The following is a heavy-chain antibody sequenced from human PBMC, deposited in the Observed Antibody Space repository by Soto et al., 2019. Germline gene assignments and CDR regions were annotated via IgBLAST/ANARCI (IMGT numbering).Heavy chain of an antibody. D-gene: IGHD5-12*01. CDR1: GFTFSSYA. J-gene: IGHJ6*03. V-gene: IGHV3-30-3*01. Sequence: SGGSLRLSCAASGFTFSSYAMHWVRQAPGKGLEWVAVISYDGSNKYYADSVKGRFTISRDNSKNTLYLQVNSLRADDTAVYYCAKGSGYDYTYYYHCYMDVWGKGTTVTVSS. CDR2: ISYDGSNK. CDR3: AKGSGYDYTYYYHCYMDV.